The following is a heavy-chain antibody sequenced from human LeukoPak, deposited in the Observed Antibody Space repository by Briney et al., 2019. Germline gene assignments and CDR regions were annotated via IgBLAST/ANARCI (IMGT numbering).Heavy chain of an antibody. Sequence: GGSLTLSCAASGFTFSSYAMSWVRQAPGKALEGVSAISGSGGSTYYADSVKGRFTISRDNSKNTLYLQMHSLRAEDTAVYYCAKDYYDSSGYYLMNCAFDIWGQGTMVTVSS. CDR2: ISGSGGST. D-gene: IGHD3-22*01. J-gene: IGHJ3*02. CDR3: AKDYYDSSGYYLMNCAFDI. CDR1: GFTFSSYA. V-gene: IGHV3-23*01.